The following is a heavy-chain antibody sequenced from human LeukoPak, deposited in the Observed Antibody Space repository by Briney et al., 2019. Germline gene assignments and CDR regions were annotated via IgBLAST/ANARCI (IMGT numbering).Heavy chain of an antibody. CDR3: ARGLWNYVDY. CDR1: GHTFTGYY. J-gene: IGHJ4*02. V-gene: IGHV1-18*04. CDR2: ISAYNGNT. D-gene: IGHD1-1*01. Sequence: ASVKVSCKASGHTFTGYYIHWVRQAPGQGLEWMGWISAYNGNTNYAQKLQGRVTMTTDTSTSTAYMELRSLRSDDTAVYYCARGLWNYVDYWGQGTLVTVSS.